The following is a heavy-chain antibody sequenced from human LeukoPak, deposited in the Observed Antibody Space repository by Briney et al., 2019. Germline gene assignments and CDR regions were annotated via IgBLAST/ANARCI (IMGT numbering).Heavy chain of an antibody. V-gene: IGHV3-23*01. CDR2: LSTGGGTA. CDR3: VKGTSWINPYFYMDV. D-gene: IGHD2-2*01. J-gene: IGHJ6*03. CDR1: GFTFA. Sequence: PGGSLRLSCSASGFTFAMNWVRQAPGKGLEWVSSLSTGGGTAFYADSVKGRFTISRDNSKSTLYLQMNSLRVEDTAVYYCVKGTSWINPYFYMDVWGKGTTVTVSS.